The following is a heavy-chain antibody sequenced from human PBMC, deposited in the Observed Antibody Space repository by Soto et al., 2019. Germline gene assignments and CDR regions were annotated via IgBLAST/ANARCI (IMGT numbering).Heavy chain of an antibody. CDR3: ARGKAREN. J-gene: IGHJ4*02. V-gene: IGHV1-8*01. CDR2: MNPKSGNT. D-gene: IGHD1-26*01. Sequence: QVQLVQSGAEVKKPGASVKVSCKASGYAFSNYDINWVRQATGQGLEWMGWMNPKSGNTGYAQEFQSRVTMTRDTSITAAYMELSGLRSEDTAVYYCARGKARENWGQGTRVTVSS. CDR1: GYAFSNYD.